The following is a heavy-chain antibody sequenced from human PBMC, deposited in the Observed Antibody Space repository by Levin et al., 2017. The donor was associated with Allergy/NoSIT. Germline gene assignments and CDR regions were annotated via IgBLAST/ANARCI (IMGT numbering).Heavy chain of an antibody. J-gene: IGHJ6*03. V-gene: IGHV3-53*01. CDR1: GFTVSSNY. Sequence: GGSLRLSCAASGFTVSSNYMSWVRQAPGKGLEWVSVIYSGGSTYYADSVKGRFTISRDNSKNTLYLQMNSPRAEDTAVYYCAREPSGTTIKIGHYMDVWGKGTAVTVSS. CDR2: IYSGGST. D-gene: IGHD4-11*01. CDR3: AREPSGTTIKIGHYMDV.